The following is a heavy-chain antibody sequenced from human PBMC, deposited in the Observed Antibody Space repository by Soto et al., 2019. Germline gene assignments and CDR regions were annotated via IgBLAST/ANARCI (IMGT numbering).Heavy chain of an antibody. D-gene: IGHD3-10*01. Sequence: GGSLRLSCEASGFNFNDYYMSWIRQAPGKGLEWVSDINSDGTTTHYADSVKGRFTISRDNAKNSLYLQMVSLRVDDTAVYYCSRDAWGGPSGQGTLVTVSS. V-gene: IGHV3-11*01. J-gene: IGHJ5*02. CDR2: INSDGTTT. CDR1: GFNFNDYY. CDR3: SRDAWGGP.